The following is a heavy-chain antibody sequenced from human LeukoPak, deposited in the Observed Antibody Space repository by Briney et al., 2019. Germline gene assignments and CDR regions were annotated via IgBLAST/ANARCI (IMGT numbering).Heavy chain of an antibody. Sequence: PGGSLRLSCGASGFTFDDYGMSWVRQAPGKGLEWVSGINLNGGSTGYADSVKGRFTISRDNAKNSLYLQMNSLRAEDTAVYYCAELGITMIGGVWGKGTTVTISS. CDR1: GFTFDDYG. CDR2: INLNGGST. V-gene: IGHV3-20*04. D-gene: IGHD3-10*02. J-gene: IGHJ6*04. CDR3: AELGITMIGGV.